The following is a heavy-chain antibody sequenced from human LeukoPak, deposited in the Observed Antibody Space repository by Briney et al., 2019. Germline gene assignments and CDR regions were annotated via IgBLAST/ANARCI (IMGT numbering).Heavy chain of an antibody. D-gene: IGHD5-18*01. V-gene: IGHV4-34*01. CDR1: GGSFSGYY. J-gene: IGHJ6*03. Sequence: SETLSLTCAVYGGSFSGYYWSWIRQPPGKGLEWIGEINHSGSTNYNPSLKSRVTISVDTSKNQFSLKLSSVTAADTAVYYCARRGRGGYSYGQYYYYYYMDVWGKGTTVTVSS. CDR3: ARRGRGGYSYGQYYYYYYMDV. CDR2: INHSGST.